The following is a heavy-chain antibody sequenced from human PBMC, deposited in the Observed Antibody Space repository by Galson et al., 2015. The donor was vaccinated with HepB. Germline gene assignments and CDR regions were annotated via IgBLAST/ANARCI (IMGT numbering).Heavy chain of an antibody. J-gene: IGHJ6*02. D-gene: IGHD3-10*01. CDR1: GYTFTYRY. V-gene: IGHV1-45*02. CDR3: AILWPSYYGMDV. Sequence: SVKVSCKASGYTFTYRYLHWVRQAPGQALEWMGWITPFNGNTNYAQKFQDRVTITRDRSMSTAYMELSSLRSEDTAMYYCAILWPSYYGMDVWGQGTTVTVSS. CDR2: ITPFNGNT.